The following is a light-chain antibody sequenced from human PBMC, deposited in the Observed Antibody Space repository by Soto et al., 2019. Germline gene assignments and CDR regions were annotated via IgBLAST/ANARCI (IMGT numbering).Light chain of an antibody. J-gene: IGLJ2*01. CDR3: CSYAGTYTLV. V-gene: IGLV2-11*01. CDR1: SSDVGGYNY. Sequence: QSALTQPRSVSGSPGQSVTISCIGTSSDVGGYNYVSWYQQHPGNAPKLMIYDVSKRPSGVPDRFSGSKSANTASLTISGLQAEDEADYYCCSYAGTYTLVFGGGTKLTVL. CDR2: DVS.